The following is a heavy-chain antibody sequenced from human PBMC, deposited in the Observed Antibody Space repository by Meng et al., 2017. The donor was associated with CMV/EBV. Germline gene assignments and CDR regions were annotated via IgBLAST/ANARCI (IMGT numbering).Heavy chain of an antibody. CDR3: ARGVGGWFDP. CDR2: INHSGST. J-gene: IGHJ5*02. Sequence: QVELPQGGDGLLKPAETLSLTCAVYGGSFSGYYWSWIRQPPGKGLEWIGEINHSGSTNYNPSLKSRVTISVDTSKNQFSLKLSSVTAADTAVYYCARGVGGWFDPWGQGTLVTVSS. D-gene: IGHD1-26*01. V-gene: IGHV4-34*01. CDR1: GGSFSGYY.